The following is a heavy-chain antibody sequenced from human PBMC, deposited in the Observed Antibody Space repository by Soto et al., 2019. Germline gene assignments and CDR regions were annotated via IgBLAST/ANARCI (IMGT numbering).Heavy chain of an antibody. J-gene: IGHJ4*02. CDR2: ISGGSGDST. CDR1: GFTFSNYA. CDR3: AKNQPSWATRAAFDY. V-gene: IGHV3-23*01. D-gene: IGHD2-2*01. Sequence: GGSLRLSCAASGFTFSNYAMNWVRQAPGQGLEWVSGISGGSGDSTFYADSVKGRFTISRDNSQNTLHLQMNSLRTEDTAVYYFAKNQPSWATRAAFDYWGQGTLVTVSS.